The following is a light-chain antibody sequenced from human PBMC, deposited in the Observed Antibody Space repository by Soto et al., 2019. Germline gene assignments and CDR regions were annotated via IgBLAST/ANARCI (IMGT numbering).Light chain of an antibody. CDR1: SRAVCGYNY. V-gene: IGLV2-14*01. J-gene: IGLJ1*01. CDR2: DVS. Sequence: SVLTQPASVSGASGQSITISCTGTSRAVCGYNYVSWYQQHPGKAPKLMIYDVSNRPSGVSNRFSGSKSGNTASLTISGLQAEDEADYYCSSYTISNTYVFGTGTKVTVL. CDR3: SSYTISNTYV.